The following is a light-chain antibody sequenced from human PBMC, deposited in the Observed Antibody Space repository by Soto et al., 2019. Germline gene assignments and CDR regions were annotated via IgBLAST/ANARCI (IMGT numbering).Light chain of an antibody. CDR1: SSDVGGYNY. J-gene: IGLJ3*02. V-gene: IGLV2-14*01. Sequence: QSALTQPASVSGSPGQSITISCTGTSSDVGGYNYVSWYQQHPGKAPKLMISEVSNRRSGVSNRFSGSKSGNTASLTISGLQAEDEADYYCSSYTRSSTWVFGGGTKVTVL. CDR2: EVS. CDR3: SSYTRSSTWV.